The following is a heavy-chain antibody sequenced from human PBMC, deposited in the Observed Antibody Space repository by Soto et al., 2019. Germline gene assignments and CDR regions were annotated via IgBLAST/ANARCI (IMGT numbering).Heavy chain of an antibody. V-gene: IGHV3-30*18. J-gene: IGHJ4*02. CDR1: GFTFSSYG. D-gene: IGHD1-1*01. Sequence: PVGSLRLSCAASGFTFSSYGMHWVRQAPGKGLEWVAVISYDGNNKYYADSVKGRLTISRDNSKNTVSLQMNSLRAEDTAVYYCAKERTRHFDYWGQGIPVTVSS. CDR2: ISYDGNNK. CDR3: AKERTRHFDY.